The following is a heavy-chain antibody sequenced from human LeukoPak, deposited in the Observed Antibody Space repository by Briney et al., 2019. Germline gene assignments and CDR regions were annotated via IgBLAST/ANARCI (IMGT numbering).Heavy chain of an antibody. CDR2: ISAYNGNT. J-gene: IGHJ5*02. CDR3: ARDRDTTYYDFWSGYPPNWFDP. V-gene: IGHV1-18*01. CDR1: GYTFTSYG. D-gene: IGHD3-3*01. Sequence: ASVKVSCKASGYTFTSYGISWVRQAPGQGLEWMGWISAYNGNTNYAQKLQGRVTMTTDTSTSTAYMELRSLRSDDTAVYYCARDRDTTYYDFWSGYPPNWFDPWGQGTLVTVSS.